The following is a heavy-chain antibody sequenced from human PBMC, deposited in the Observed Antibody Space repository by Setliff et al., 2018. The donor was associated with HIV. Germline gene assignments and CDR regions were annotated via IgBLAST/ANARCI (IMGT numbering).Heavy chain of an antibody. J-gene: IGHJ4*02. CDR3: ARVDTMLLFFDL. D-gene: IGHD3-10*02. V-gene: IGHV4-39*01. CDR2: IYYSGST. Sequence: SETLSLTCTVSGGSISSSSYYWGWIRQPPGKGLEWIGSIYYSGSTYYNPSLKSRVTISVDTSKNQFSLHLTSVTAADTAIYYCARVDTMLLFFDLWGQGTLVTVSS. CDR1: GGSISSSSYY.